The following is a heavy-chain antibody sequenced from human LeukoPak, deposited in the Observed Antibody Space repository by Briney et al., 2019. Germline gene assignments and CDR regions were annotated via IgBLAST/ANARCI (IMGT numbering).Heavy chain of an antibody. J-gene: IGHJ3*02. CDR2: IRSKAYGGTT. V-gene: IGHV3-49*04. CDR3: TSYAYCGGDCLDAFDI. D-gene: IGHD2-21*02. CDR1: GFTFSSYG. Sequence: PGGSLRLSCAASGFTFSSYGMHWVRQAPGKGLEWVGFIRSKAYGGTTEYAASVKGRFTISRDDSKSIAYLQMNSLKAEDTAVYYCTSYAYCGGDCLDAFDIWGQGTMVTVSS.